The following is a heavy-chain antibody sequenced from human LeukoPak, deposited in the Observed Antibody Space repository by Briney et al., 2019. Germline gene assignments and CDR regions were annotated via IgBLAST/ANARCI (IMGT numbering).Heavy chain of an antibody. Sequence: ASVKVSCKASGYTFTSYGISWVRQAPGQGLEWMGGIIPIFGTANYAQKFQGRVTITADESTSTAYMELSSLRSEDTAVYYCARGRGYSYGLIDYWGQGTLVTVSS. CDR1: GYTFTSYG. V-gene: IGHV1-69*13. CDR3: ARGRGYSYGLIDY. CDR2: IIPIFGTA. D-gene: IGHD5-18*01. J-gene: IGHJ4*02.